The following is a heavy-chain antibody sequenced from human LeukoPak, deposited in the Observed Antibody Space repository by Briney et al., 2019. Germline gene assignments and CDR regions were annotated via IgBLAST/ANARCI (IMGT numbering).Heavy chain of an antibody. CDR1: GGSISSSSYY. CDR2: IYYSGST. J-gene: IGHJ4*02. CDR3: ARDDYYDSSGLDY. Sequence: SETLSLTCTVSGGSISSSSYYWGWIRQPPGKGLEWIGSIYYSGSTYYNPSLKSRVTISVDTSKNQFSLKLSSVTALDTAVYYCARDDYYDSSGLDYWGQGTLVTVSS. V-gene: IGHV4-39*07. D-gene: IGHD3-22*01.